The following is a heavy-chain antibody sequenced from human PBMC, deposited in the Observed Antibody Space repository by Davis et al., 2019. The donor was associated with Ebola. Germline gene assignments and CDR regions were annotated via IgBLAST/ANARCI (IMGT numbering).Heavy chain of an antibody. V-gene: IGHV3-30*04. CDR2: VSHSQRET. CDR3: ARAVFHEVLDY. CDR1: GFPFSNYA. D-gene: IGHD3-3*01. J-gene: IGHJ4*02. Sequence: PGGSLRLSCAASGFPFSNYAMHWVRQAPGKRLEWVAVVSHSQRETFYADSVKGRFTISRDNSENTLYLQMNSLTADDTAVYYCARAVFHEVLDYWGQGTPVTVSS.